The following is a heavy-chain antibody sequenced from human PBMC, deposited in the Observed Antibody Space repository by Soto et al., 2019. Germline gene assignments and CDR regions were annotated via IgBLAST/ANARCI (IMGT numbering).Heavy chain of an antibody. CDR1: GFTFDDYT. CDR2: ISWDGGST. V-gene: IGHV3-43*01. D-gene: IGHD3-10*01. Sequence: GGSLRLSCAASGFTFDDYTMHWVRQAPGKGLEWVSLISWDGGSTYYEESVKGRFTISSDNSKNSLYLQMNSLRTEDTALYYCAKDTVIWFGDFSSKPNYGMDVWGQGTTVTVSS. CDR3: AKDTVIWFGDFSSKPNYGMDV. J-gene: IGHJ6*02.